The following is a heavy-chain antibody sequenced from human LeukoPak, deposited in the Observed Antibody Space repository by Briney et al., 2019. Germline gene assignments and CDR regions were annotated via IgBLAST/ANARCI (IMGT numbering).Heavy chain of an antibody. CDR2: TYYRSKWHY. CDR3: ARVPFLFSSWLHAFDY. J-gene: IGHJ4*02. V-gene: IGHV6-1*01. CDR1: GDSVSRNSAA. D-gene: IGHD5-24*01. Sequence: SQTLSLTCAISGDSVSRNSAAWNWIRQSPSRGLEWLGRTYYRSKWHYDYALSVKSRITINPDTSKNQFSLQLNSVTAADTAVYYCARVPFLFSSWLHAFDYWGQGTLVTVSS.